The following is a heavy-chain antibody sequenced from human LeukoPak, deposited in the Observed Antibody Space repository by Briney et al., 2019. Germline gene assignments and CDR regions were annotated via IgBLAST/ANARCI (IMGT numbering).Heavy chain of an antibody. CDR2: INPQSGVT. CDR3: ARGNLVVVVAAPEYYYDY. Sequence: GASVKVSCKAAGYTFTDYYMHWVRQAPGQGLEWMGWINPQSGVTDYAQKFKGRVIMTRDTSISTAYMELSGLRSDDTAVYYCARGNLVVVVAAPEYYYDYWGQGALVTVSS. CDR1: GYTFTDYY. D-gene: IGHD2-15*01. V-gene: IGHV1-2*02. J-gene: IGHJ4*02.